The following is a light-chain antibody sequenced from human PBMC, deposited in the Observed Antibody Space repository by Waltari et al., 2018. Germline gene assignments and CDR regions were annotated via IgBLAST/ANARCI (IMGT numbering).Light chain of an antibody. J-gene: IGLJ2*01. CDR2: DVS. CDR1: SSDVGAYNF. Sequence: QSALTQPASVSGSPGQSITISCTGTSSDVGAYNFVSWYQQHPGRAPKLLIYDVSKRPSGVSNRFSGSKSGNTASLTISGLQSEDESDYYCSSCSSTSTHVVFGGGTKLTVL. CDR3: SSCSSTSTHVV. V-gene: IGLV2-14*03.